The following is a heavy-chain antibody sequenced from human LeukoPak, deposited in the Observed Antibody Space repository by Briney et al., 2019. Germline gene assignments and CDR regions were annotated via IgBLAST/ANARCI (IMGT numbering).Heavy chain of an antibody. J-gene: IGHJ6*03. CDR1: GFTFSSYS. D-gene: IGHD6-13*01. V-gene: IGHV3-48*01. CDR3: ARVAVGTSDYYYYMDV. CDR2: ISSSSSTI. Sequence: EGSLRLSCAASGFTFSSYSMNWVRQAPGKGLEWVSFISSSSSTIYYADSVKGRFTISRDNAENSLYLQMNSLRAEDTAVYYCARVAVGTSDYYYYMDVWGKGTTVTVSS.